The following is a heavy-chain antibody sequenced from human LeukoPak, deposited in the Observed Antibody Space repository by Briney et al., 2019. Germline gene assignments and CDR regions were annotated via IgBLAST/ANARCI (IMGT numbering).Heavy chain of an antibody. CDR2: ISSSGSTI. V-gene: IGHV3-48*03. Sequence: GGSLRLSCAASGFTFSSYEMNWLRQAPGKGLEWVSYISSSGSTIYYADSVKGRFTISRDNAKNSLYLQMNSLRADDTAVYYCARVLEAASFDYWGQGSPVTVSS. CDR1: GFTFSSYE. CDR3: ARVLEAASFDY. J-gene: IGHJ4*02. D-gene: IGHD6-13*01.